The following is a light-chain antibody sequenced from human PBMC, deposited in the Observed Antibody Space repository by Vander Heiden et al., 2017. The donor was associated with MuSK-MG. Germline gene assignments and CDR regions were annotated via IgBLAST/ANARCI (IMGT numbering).Light chain of an antibody. V-gene: IGKV3-15*01. CDR3: QQDNNWPRT. CDR1: QSVSSN. CDR2: GAS. J-gene: IGKJ1*01. Sequence: EIVMTQSPAPLSVSPGERATLSCRASQSVSSNLAWYQQKPGQAPRLLIYGASTSATGIPATFSGSGSGTEFTLTISSLQSEDFAVYYCQQDNNWPRTFGQGTKVEIK.